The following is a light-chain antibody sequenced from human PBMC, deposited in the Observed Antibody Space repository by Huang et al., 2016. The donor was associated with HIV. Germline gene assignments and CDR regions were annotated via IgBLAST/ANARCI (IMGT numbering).Light chain of an antibody. CDR2: STS. V-gene: IGKV1-NL1*01. CDR3: QQYYITPQT. J-gene: IGKJ2*01. Sequence: DIQMTQSPSSLSASVGDRVTITCRASQGISNSLAWYQQKPGKAPKLLLYSTSTLESEVPSRVSGSGSGTDYTLTISSLQPEDFATYYCQQYYITPQTFGQGTKLEIK. CDR1: QGISNS.